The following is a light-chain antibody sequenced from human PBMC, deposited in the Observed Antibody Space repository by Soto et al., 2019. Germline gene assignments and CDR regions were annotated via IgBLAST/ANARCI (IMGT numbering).Light chain of an antibody. CDR2: WAS. V-gene: IGKV4-1*01. CDR3: QLYYVIPLT. Sequence: DIVMTQSPDSLAVSLGERVTINCKSSQSVLYNSNNKNYLAWYQQKPGQPPKLLIYWASTRESGVPDRFSGSGSGTDFTLTISSLQAEDVAIYHCQLYYVIPLTFGGGTKVEIK. J-gene: IGKJ4*01. CDR1: QSVLYNSNNKNY.